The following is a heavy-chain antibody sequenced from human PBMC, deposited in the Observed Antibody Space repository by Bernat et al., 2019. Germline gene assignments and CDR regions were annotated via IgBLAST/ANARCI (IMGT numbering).Heavy chain of an antibody. Sequence: QLQLQESGPGLVKPSETLSLTCTVSGGSISSSSYYWGWIRQPPGKGLEWIGSIYYSGSTYYNPSLKSRVTISVDTSKTQFSLKLSSVTAADTAVYYCARQARVVVINDAFDIWGQGTMVTVS. CDR2: IYYSGST. CDR3: ARQARVVVINDAFDI. V-gene: IGHV4-39*01. CDR1: GGSISSSSYY. D-gene: IGHD3-22*01. J-gene: IGHJ3*02.